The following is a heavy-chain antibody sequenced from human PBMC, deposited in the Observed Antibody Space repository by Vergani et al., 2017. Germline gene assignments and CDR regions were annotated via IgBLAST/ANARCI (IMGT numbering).Heavy chain of an antibody. V-gene: IGHV4-38-2*02. D-gene: IGHD6-25*01. CDR2: IYHSGST. Sequence: QVQLQESGPGLVKPSETLSLTCAVSGYSISSGYYWGWIRQPPGKGLEWIGSIYHSGSTYYNPSLKSRVTISVDTSKNQFSLKLSSVTAADTALYYCAREEQRDNWFDPGGQGTLVTVSS. CDR1: GYSISSGYY. J-gene: IGHJ5*02. CDR3: AREEQRDNWFDP.